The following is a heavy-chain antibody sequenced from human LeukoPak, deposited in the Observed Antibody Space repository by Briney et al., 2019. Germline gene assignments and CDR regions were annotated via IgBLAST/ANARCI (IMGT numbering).Heavy chain of an antibody. V-gene: IGHV4-34*01. CDR3: ARDVKSKIAVSVLHAVDI. CDR2: INHSGST. D-gene: IGHD6-19*01. Sequence: SETLSLTCAVYGGSFSGYYWSWIRQPPGKGLEWIGEINHSGSTNYNPSLKSRVTISVDTSKNQFSLKLSSVTAADTAVYYCARDVKSKIAVSVLHAVDIWGQGTMVTVSS. J-gene: IGHJ3*02. CDR1: GGSFSGYY.